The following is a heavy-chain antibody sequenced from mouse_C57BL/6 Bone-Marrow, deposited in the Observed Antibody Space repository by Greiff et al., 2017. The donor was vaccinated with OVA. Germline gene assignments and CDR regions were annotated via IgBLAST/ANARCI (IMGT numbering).Heavy chain of an antibody. CDR3: ARLDITFYAMDY. Sequence: VQLQQSGPELVKPGASWRFPSRASGTPLTDYNMDGVKQSLGKGLGWIGDINPNNGGTIYNQKFKGKATLTVDKSSSTAYMELRSLTSEDTAVYYCARLDITFYAMDYWGQGTSVTVSS. CDR1: GTPLTDYN. D-gene: IGHD1-1*01. V-gene: IGHV1-18*01. J-gene: IGHJ4*01. CDR2: INPNNGGT.